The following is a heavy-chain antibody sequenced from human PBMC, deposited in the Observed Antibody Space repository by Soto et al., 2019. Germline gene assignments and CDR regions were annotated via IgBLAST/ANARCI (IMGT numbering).Heavy chain of an antibody. CDR2: VYAAGNT. Sequence: PSETLSLTCNVSADSMTSHYWSWIRQPAGKGLEWIGRVYAAGNTNYNPSLTGRVTMSIDTSKNQLSLRLSSVTAADTAVYYCARDRKQNGDYLPDYYYGMDVWGQGTTVTVSS. D-gene: IGHD4-17*01. CDR3: ARDRKQNGDYLPDYYYGMDV. CDR1: ADSMTSHY. V-gene: IGHV4-4*07. J-gene: IGHJ6*02.